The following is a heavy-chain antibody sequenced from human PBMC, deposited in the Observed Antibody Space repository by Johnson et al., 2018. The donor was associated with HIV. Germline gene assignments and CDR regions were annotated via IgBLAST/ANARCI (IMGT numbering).Heavy chain of an antibody. D-gene: IGHD6-13*01. CDR3: AITSRGSSWFDAFDV. V-gene: IGHV3-30*04. J-gene: IGHJ3*01. Sequence: QVQLVESGGGVVQPGRSLRLSCAASGFTFSSYPMHWVRQAPGKGLEWVAIISYDGGSIYYADSVKGRFTISRDNSKNTLYLQMNSLSAEDTAVYYCAITSRGSSWFDAFDVWGQGAMVTVS. CDR2: ISYDGGSI. CDR1: GFTFSSYP.